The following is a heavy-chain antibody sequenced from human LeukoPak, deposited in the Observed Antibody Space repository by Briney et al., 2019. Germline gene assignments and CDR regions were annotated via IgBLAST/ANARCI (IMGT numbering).Heavy chain of an antibody. CDR2: ISGSGGIT. CDR1: GFTFSSYA. D-gene: IGHD1-1*01. CDR3: AKDGAKRDGG. V-gene: IGHV3-23*01. Sequence: GGSLRLSCSASGFTFSSYAMNWVRQAPGKGLEWVSVISGSGGITYYADSAKGRFTISRDNSKNTLYLQMNSLRAEDTAVYYCAKDGAKRDGGWGQGTLVTVSS. J-gene: IGHJ4*02.